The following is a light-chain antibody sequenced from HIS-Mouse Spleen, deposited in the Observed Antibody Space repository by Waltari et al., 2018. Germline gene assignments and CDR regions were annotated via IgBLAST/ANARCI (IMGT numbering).Light chain of an antibody. CDR1: SRDVGGYNS. CDR2: EVS. CDR3: SSYTSSSTRV. V-gene: IGLV2-14*01. Sequence: QSALTQPASVSGSPGQSITISCTGTSRDVGGYNSVPWYQQHPGKAPKLMIYEVSNRPSGVSNRFSGSKSGNTASLTISGLQAEDEADYYCSSYTSSSTRVFGGGTKLTVL. J-gene: IGLJ3*02.